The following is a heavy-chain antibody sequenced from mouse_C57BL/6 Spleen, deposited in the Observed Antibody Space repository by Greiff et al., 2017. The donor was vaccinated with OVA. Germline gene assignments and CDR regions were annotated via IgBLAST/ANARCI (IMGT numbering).Heavy chain of an antibody. J-gene: IGHJ3*01. CDR1: GYTFTEYT. D-gene: IGHD2-4*01. CDR2: FYPGSGSI. Sequence: QVHVKQSGAELVKPGASVKLSCKASGYTFTEYTIHWVKQRSGQGLEWIGWFYPGSGSIKYNEKFKDKATLTADKSSSTVYMELSRLTSEDSAVYFCARHEEDYDWFAYWGQGTLVTVSA. V-gene: IGHV1-62-2*01. CDR3: ARHEEDYDWFAY.